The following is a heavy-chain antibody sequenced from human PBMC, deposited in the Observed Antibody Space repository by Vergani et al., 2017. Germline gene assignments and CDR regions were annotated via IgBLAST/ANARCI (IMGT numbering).Heavy chain of an antibody. D-gene: IGHD2-15*01. V-gene: IGHV3-74*03. Sequence: DVDLVESGGGFVQPGGSRRLSCAASGFSFRTFSMFWVRQPPGKGLAWVSKISPDGRTTEYADSVRGRFTISRDTFKNTVYLQMNSLRTEDAAVYYCARVGYCTGGSCYFDGKPWFDSWGQGTLVSVSS. CDR1: GFSFRTFS. J-gene: IGHJ5*01. CDR3: ARVGYCTGGSCYFDGKPWFDS. CDR2: ISPDGRTT.